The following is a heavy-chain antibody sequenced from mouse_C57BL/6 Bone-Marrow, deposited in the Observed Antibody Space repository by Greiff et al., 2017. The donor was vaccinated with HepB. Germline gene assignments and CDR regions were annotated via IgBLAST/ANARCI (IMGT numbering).Heavy chain of an antibody. CDR3: SRHEDLYGNAWFAY. V-gene: IGHV1-62-2*01. CDR1: GYTFTEYT. J-gene: IGHJ3*01. Sequence: VQLKQSGAELVKPGASVKLSCKASGYTFTEYTIHWVKQRSGQGLEWIVWFYPGSGSIKYKEKFNDKATLSADKSSSTVYMELSRLTSEDAAVYFWSRHEDLYGNAWFAYWGQGTLVTVSA. CDR2: FYPGSGSI. D-gene: IGHD2-1*01.